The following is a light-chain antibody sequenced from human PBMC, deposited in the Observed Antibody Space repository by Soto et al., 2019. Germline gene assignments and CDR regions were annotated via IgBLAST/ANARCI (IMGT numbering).Light chain of an antibody. CDR1: QTVSSNY. CDR3: QQYGSSLIT. J-gene: IGKJ5*01. Sequence: IILTQSPDTLSLSPGERATLSCRASQTVSSNYLAWCQQRPGQAPRLLIYGASTRAAGIPDRFSGSGSGTDFTLTISRLEPEDFAFYYCQQYGSSLITFGQGTRLEIK. CDR2: GAS. V-gene: IGKV3-20*01.